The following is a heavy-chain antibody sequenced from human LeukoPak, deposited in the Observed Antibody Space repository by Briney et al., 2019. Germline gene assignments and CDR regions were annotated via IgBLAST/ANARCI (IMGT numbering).Heavy chain of an antibody. D-gene: IGHD3-10*01. CDR3: ARDLLKAELWFGELLAAFDI. Sequence: GGSLRLSCTASGFTFSSYSMNWVRQAPGKGLEWVSSISSSSSYIYYADSVKGRFTISRDNSKNTLYLQMNSLRAEDTAVYYCARDLLKAELWFGELLAAFDIWGQGTMVTVSS. CDR1: GFTFSSYS. V-gene: IGHV3-21*01. CDR2: ISSSSSYI. J-gene: IGHJ3*02.